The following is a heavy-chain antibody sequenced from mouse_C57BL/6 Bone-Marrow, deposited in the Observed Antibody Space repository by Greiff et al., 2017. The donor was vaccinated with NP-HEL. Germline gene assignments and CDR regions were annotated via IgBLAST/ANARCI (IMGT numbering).Heavy chain of an antibody. CDR3: ARGKTAQAFAY. CDR2: IYPGSGNT. D-gene: IGHD3-2*02. J-gene: IGHJ3*01. V-gene: IGHV1-76*01. CDR1: GYTFTDYY. Sequence: VHLVESGAELVRPGASVKLSCKASGYTFTDYYINWVKQRPGQGLEWIARIYPGSGNTYYNERFKGKATLTAEKSSSTAYMQLSSLTSEDSAVYFCARGKTAQAFAYWGQGTLVTVSA.